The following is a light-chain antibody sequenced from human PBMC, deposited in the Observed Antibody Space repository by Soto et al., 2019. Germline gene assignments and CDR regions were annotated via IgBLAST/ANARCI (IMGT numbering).Light chain of an antibody. V-gene: IGKV1-5*01. CDR2: DAS. CDR1: QSINSW. J-gene: IGKJ1*01. CDR3: QQYNSYPST. Sequence: DIQVTQSPSTLSASVGDRVTMAFGASQSINSWLAWYQQTPGKAPKLLIFDASNLETGVPSRFSGSGSGTDFTLTITSLQPDDFATYYCQQYNSYPSTFGQGTKVDI.